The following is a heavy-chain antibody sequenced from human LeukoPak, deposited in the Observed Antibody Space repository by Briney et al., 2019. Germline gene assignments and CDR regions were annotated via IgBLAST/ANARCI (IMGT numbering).Heavy chain of an antibody. Sequence: GGSLRLSCAASGFTFSSYAMHWVRQAPGKGLECVAVISYDGSNKYYADSVKGRFTISRDNSKNTLYLQMNSLRAEDTAVYYCARANRGGWYVSWFDPWGQGTLVTVSS. J-gene: IGHJ5*02. CDR2: ISYDGSNK. CDR1: GFTFSSYA. CDR3: ARANRGGWYVSWFDP. V-gene: IGHV3-30*01. D-gene: IGHD6-19*01.